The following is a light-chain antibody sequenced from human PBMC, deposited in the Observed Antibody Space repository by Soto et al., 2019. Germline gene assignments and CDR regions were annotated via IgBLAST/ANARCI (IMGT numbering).Light chain of an antibody. CDR3: QQYGSSGT. Sequence: EIVLTQSPATLSLSPGERATLSCRASQSVSSYLAWYQQKPGQAPRLLIYDASNRATGIPDRFSGSGSGTYFTLTISRLEPEDFAVYYCQQYGSSGTFGQGTKVDIK. J-gene: IGKJ1*01. V-gene: IGKV3-11*01. CDR2: DAS. CDR1: QSVSSY.